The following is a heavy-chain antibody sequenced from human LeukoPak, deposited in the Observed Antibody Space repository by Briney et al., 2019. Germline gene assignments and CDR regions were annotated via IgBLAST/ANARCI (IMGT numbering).Heavy chain of an antibody. CDR2: IYTSGST. CDR1: GGSISSGSYY. CDR3: ARAMVRGVKGYYYYYMDV. J-gene: IGHJ6*03. D-gene: IGHD3-10*01. V-gene: IGHV4-61*02. Sequence: SETLSLTCTVSGGSISSGSYYWSWIRQPAGKGLEWIGRIYTSGSTNYNPSLKSRVTISVDTSKNQFSLKLSSVTAADTAVYYCARAMVRGVKGYYYYYMDVWGKGTTVTGSS.